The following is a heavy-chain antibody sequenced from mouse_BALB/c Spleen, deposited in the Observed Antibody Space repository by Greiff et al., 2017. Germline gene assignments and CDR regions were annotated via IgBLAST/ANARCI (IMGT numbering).Heavy chain of an antibody. CDR2: IDPSDSET. V-gene: IGHV1-69*02. Sequence: QVQLQQPGAELVKPGAPVKLSCKASGYTFTSYWMNWVKQRPGRGLEWIGRIDPSDSETHYNQKFKDKATLTVDKSSSTAYIQLSSLTSEDSAVYYCARCGNLWYFDYWGQGTTLTVSS. CDR1: GYTFTSYW. CDR3: ARCGNLWYFDY. D-gene: IGHD2-1*01. J-gene: IGHJ2*01.